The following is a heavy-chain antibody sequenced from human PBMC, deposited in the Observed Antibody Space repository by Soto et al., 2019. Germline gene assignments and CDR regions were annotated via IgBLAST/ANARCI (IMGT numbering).Heavy chain of an antibody. CDR2: ISSSSSTI. D-gene: IGHD4-4*01. CDR1: GFTFSSYS. Sequence: GGSLRLSCAASGFTFSSYSMNWVRQAPGKGLEWVSYISSSSSTIYYADYVKGRFTISRDNVKNSLYLQMNSLRAEDTAVYFCARGHYCNPLGGQGTLVTVSS. V-gene: IGHV3-48*01. CDR3: ARGHYCNPL. J-gene: IGHJ4*02.